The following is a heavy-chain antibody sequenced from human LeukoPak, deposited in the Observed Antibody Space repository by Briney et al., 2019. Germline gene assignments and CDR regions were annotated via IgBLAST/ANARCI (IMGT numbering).Heavy chain of an antibody. D-gene: IGHD5-18*01. Sequence: ASVKVSCKASGYTFTSYAMHWVRQAPGQGLEWMGGIIPIFGTANYAQKFQGRVTITADESTSTAYMELSSLRSEDTAVYYCARGYSYGSLYYWGQGTLVTVSS. CDR2: IIPIFGTA. CDR3: ARGYSYGSLYY. V-gene: IGHV1-69*13. CDR1: GYTFTSYA. J-gene: IGHJ4*02.